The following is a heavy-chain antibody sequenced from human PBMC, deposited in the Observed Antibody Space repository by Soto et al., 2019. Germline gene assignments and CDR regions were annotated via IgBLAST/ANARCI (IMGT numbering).Heavy chain of an antibody. CDR3: ARQGFGPLPGRVDV. V-gene: IGHV4-59*08. CDR2: VHHSWGS. D-gene: IGHD3-10*01. Sequence: QVQLRESGPGLVKPSETLSLSCTVSGGSISSYYWSWFRQSPGKRMEWIGYVHHSWGSSYNPSLQXXVXXSLDTSKSQCSLKVPAVTATDTAVYYCARQGFGPLPGRVDVWGQGTTVTVSS. J-gene: IGHJ6*02. CDR1: GGSISSYY.